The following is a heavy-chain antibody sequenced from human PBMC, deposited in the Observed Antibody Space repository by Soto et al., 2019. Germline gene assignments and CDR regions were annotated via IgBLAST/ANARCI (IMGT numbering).Heavy chain of an antibody. CDR2: INAGNGST. CDR1: GYTFTSYA. J-gene: IGHJ4*02. V-gene: IGHV1-3*01. D-gene: IGHD3-16*01. Sequence: GASVKVSCKASGYTFTSYAMHWVRQAPGQRLEWMGWINAGNGSTKYSQKFQGRVTITRNTSASTAYMELSSLRAEDTAVYFCAKLSPTRWYWGSWGQGALVTVSS. CDR3: AKLSPTRWYWGS.